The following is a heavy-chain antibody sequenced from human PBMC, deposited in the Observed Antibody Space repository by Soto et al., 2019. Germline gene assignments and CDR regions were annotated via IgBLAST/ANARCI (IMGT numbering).Heavy chain of an antibody. D-gene: IGHD3-22*01. Sequence: KSGGSLRLSCAASGFTFSDYYMSWIRQAPGKGLEWVSYISSSGSTIYYADSVKGRFTISRDNAKNSLYLQMNSLRAEDTAVYYCARDRRSYYDSSGYYYYYGMDVWGQGTTVTVSS. J-gene: IGHJ6*02. CDR2: ISSSGSTI. CDR1: GFTFSDYY. CDR3: ARDRRSYYDSSGYYYYYGMDV. V-gene: IGHV3-11*01.